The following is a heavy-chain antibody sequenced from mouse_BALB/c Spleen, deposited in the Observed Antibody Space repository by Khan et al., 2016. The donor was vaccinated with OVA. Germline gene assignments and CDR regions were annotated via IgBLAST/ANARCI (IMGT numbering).Heavy chain of an antibody. CDR1: GFTFSNYA. CDR2: ISSGGST. Sequence: VELVESGGGLVKPGGSLKLSCAASGFTFSNYAMSWVRQTPEKRLEWVASISSGGSTYYPDSVKGRFTISRDNARNILYLQMSSLRSEETAMYYCARDYWFTYWGQGTLVTVSA. J-gene: IGHJ3*01. V-gene: IGHV5-6-5*01. CDR3: ARDYWFTY.